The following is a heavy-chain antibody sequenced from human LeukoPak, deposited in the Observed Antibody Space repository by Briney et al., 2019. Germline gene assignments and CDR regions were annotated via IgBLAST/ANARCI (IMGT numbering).Heavy chain of an antibody. D-gene: IGHD3-3*01. CDR3: ARGATYYDFWSGYGHRYYYMDV. CDR2: INHSGST. J-gene: IGHJ6*03. Sequence: PSETLSLTCAVYGGSFSGYYWSWIRQPPGKGLEWIGEINHSGSTNYNPSLKSRVTISVDTSKNQFSLKLSSVTAADTAVYYCARGATYYDFWSGYGHRYYYMDVWGKGTTVTVSS. V-gene: IGHV4-34*01. CDR1: GGSFSGYY.